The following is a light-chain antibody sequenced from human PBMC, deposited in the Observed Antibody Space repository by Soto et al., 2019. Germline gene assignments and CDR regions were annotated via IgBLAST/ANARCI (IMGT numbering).Light chain of an antibody. J-gene: IGKJ1*01. Sequence: DVVMTQSPDSLAVSLGERATTNCKSSQSRFHNPTNRSYLDWYQQKPGQPPKLLLYCASIRESGVPDRFSGSGSVTDFTLTISSLQAEDVAVYYCQQYYTTPHTFGQGTKVEI. V-gene: IGKV4-1*01. CDR2: CAS. CDR1: QSRFHNPTNRSY. CDR3: QQYYTTPHT.